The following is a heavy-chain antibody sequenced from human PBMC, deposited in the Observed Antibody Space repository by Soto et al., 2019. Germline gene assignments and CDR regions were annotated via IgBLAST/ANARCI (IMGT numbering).Heavy chain of an antibody. J-gene: IGHJ4*02. CDR3: AKDERSTDSSRPVFDY. Sequence: GGSLRLSFAASGFTFSSYAMSWVRQAPGKGLEWVSAISGSDGSTYYADSVKGRFTISRDNSKNTLYLQMNSLRAEDTAVYYCAKDERSTDSSRPVFDYWGQGTLVTVSS. V-gene: IGHV3-23*01. CDR2: ISGSDGST. CDR1: GFTFSSYA. D-gene: IGHD3-22*01.